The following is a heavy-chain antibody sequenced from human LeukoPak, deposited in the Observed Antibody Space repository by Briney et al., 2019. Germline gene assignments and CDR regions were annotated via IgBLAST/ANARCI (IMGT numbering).Heavy chain of an antibody. D-gene: IGHD2/OR15-2a*01. CDR1: GFTVSSNY. CDR3: ARRLYIVRGAFDI. V-gene: IGHV3-53*01. CDR2: IYSGGTT. J-gene: IGHJ3*02. Sequence: GGTLRLSCAASGFTVSSNYINWVRQAPGKGLEWVSLIYSGGTTYYADSVKGRFTISRDNSKNTVHLQMNNLRAEDTAMYFCARRLYIVRGAFDIWGQGTMVTVSS.